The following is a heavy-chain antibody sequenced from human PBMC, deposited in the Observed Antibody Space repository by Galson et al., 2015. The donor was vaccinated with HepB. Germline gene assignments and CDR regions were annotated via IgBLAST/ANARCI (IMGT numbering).Heavy chain of an antibody. CDR1: GGTFSSYA. CDR3: ARGGSRYAALPGGMDV. J-gene: IGHJ6*02. CDR2: IIPIFGTA. Sequence: SVKVSCKASGGTFSSYAISWVRQAPGQGLEWMGGIIPIFGTANYAQKFQGRVTITADESTSTAYMELSSLRSEDTAVYYCARGGSRYAALPGGMDVWGQGTTVTVSS. V-gene: IGHV1-69*13. D-gene: IGHD2-2*01.